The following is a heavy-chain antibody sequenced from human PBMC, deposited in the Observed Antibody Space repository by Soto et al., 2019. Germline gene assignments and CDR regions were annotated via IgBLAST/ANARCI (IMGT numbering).Heavy chain of an antibody. D-gene: IGHD3-10*01. CDR2: ISWNSGSI. V-gene: IGHV3-9*01. Sequence: VQLVESGGGLVQPGRSLRLSCAASGFTFDDYAMHWVRQAPGKGLEWVSGISWNSGSIGYADSVKGRFTISRDNAKNSLYLQMNSLRAEDTALYYCAKGPLWFGPEDVWGKGTTVTVSS. J-gene: IGHJ6*04. CDR1: GFTFDDYA. CDR3: AKGPLWFGPEDV.